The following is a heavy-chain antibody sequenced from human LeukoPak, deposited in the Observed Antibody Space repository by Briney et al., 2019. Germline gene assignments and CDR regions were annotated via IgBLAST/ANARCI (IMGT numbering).Heavy chain of an antibody. CDR2: ISYDGSNK. J-gene: IGHJ4*02. V-gene: IGHV3-30*04. Sequence: GGSLRLSCAASGFTFSSYAMHWVRQAPGKGLEWVAVISYDGSNKYYADSVKGRFTISRDNSKNTLYLQMNSLRAEDTAVYYRARDVHHSYYFDYWGQGTLVTVSS. D-gene: IGHD3-10*02. CDR1: GFTFSSYA. CDR3: ARDVHHSYYFDY.